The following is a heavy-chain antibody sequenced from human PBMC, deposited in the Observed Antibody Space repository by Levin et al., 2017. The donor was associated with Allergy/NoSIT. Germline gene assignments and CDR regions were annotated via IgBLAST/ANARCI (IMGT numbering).Heavy chain of an antibody. Sequence: SETLSLTCTVSGGSISSYHWSWIRQPPGEGLEWIGYISNSGRTYYNPSLESRITISLDTSKSQFSLKLSSVTAADPAVFYCARLGYCPTTRCYPDYWGQGTLVTVSS. J-gene: IGHJ4*02. V-gene: IGHV4-59*08. CDR2: ISNSGRT. CDR3: ARLGYCPTTRCYPDY. D-gene: IGHD2-2*03. CDR1: GGSISSYH.